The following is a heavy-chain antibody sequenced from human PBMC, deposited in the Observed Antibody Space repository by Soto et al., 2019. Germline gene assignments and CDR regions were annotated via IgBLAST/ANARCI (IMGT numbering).Heavy chain of an antibody. Sequence: PGGSLRLSCAASGFTFSSYGMHWVRQAPGKGLEWVAVIWYDGSNKYYADSVKGRFTISRDNSKNTLYLQMNSLRAEDTAVYYCARDRGGLRYFDWLLENYYYYYGMDVWGQGTTVTVSS. CDR1: GFTFSSYG. V-gene: IGHV3-33*01. J-gene: IGHJ6*02. CDR2: IWYDGSNK. D-gene: IGHD3-9*01. CDR3: ARDRGGLRYFDWLLENYYYYYGMDV.